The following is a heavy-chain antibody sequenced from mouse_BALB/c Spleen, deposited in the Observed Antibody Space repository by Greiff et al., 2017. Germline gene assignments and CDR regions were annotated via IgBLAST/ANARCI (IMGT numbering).Heavy chain of an antibody. V-gene: IGHV1-80*01. CDR2: FYPGDGDT. CDR1: GYAFSSYW. Sequence: QVQLKESGAELVRPGSSVKISCKASGYAFSSYWMNWVKQRPGQGLEWIGQFYPGDGDTNYNGTFKGKATLTADKSSSTAYMQLSSLTSEDSAVYFCANTDGYYFDYWGQGTTLTVSA. J-gene: IGHJ2*01. CDR3: ANTDGYYFDY. D-gene: IGHD2-3*01.